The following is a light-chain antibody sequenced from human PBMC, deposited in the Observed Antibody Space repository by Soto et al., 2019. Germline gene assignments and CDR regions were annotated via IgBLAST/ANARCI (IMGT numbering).Light chain of an antibody. V-gene: IGKV1-39*01. J-gene: IGKJ3*01. Sequence: DIQMTQSPSSLSASVGDRVTITCRASQSISSYLNWYQQKPGKAPKFLIYAASSLQSGVPSRFCGSGSGTDFTLTISSLQPEDFATYYCQQSYNTPLTFGPGTKVDIK. CDR1: QSISSY. CDR2: AAS. CDR3: QQSYNTPLT.